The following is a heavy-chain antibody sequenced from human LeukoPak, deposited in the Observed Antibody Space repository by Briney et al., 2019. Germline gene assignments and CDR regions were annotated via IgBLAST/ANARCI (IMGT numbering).Heavy chain of an antibody. CDR1: GGSFSGYY. CDR2: INHSGST. Sequence: RSETLSLTCAVYGGSFSGYYWRWVRQPPGKGVEGSGEINHSGSTNYNPSLKSRVTISVDTSKTQFSLKLSSVTAADTAVYYCARGRTYYYDSSGYYYARYFDLWGRGTLVTVSS. CDR3: ARGRTYYYDSSGYYYARYFDL. V-gene: IGHV4-34*01. J-gene: IGHJ2*01. D-gene: IGHD3-22*01.